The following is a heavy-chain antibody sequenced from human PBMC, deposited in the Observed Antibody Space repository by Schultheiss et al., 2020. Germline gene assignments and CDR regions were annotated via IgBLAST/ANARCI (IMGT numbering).Heavy chain of an antibody. Sequence: SQTLSLTCAVYGGSFSRYYWSWIRQPPGKGLEWIGEINHSGSTNYNPSLKSRVTISVDTSKNQFTLKLSSVTAADTAVYYCATARVAAYYFDYWGQGTLVTVSS. D-gene: IGHD6-19*01. V-gene: IGHV4-34*01. CDR3: ATARVAAYYFDY. CDR2: INHSGST. CDR1: GGSFSRYY. J-gene: IGHJ4*02.